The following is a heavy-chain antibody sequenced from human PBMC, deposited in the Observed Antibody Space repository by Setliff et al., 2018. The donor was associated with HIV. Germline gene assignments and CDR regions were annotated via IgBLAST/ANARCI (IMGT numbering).Heavy chain of an antibody. V-gene: IGHV3-21*01. Sequence: GSLRLSCAASGFTFSRYSMNWFRQAPGKGLEWVSSISSSSSYIYHADSVKGRFTISRDNAKKSLYLQVNSLRAEDTAVYYCARLSPPDDYGDLGGVDYWGQGTLVTVSS. CDR3: ARLSPPDDYGDLGGVDY. CDR2: ISSSSSYI. J-gene: IGHJ4*02. CDR1: GFTFSRYS. D-gene: IGHD4-17*01.